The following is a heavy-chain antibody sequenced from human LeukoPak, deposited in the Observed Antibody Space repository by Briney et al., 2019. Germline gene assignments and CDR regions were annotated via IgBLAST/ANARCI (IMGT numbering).Heavy chain of an antibody. V-gene: IGHV3-74*01. CDR1: GFTFSSYW. J-gene: IGHJ4*02. CDR3: ARDLDGVFDY. D-gene: IGHD4-17*01. CDR2: INSNGSST. Sequence: GGSLRLSCAASGFTFSSYWMHWVRQAPGKGLVWASRINSNGSSTSYADSVKGRFTISRDNAKSTLYLQMNSLRAEDTAVYYCARDLDGVFDYWGQGTLVTVSS.